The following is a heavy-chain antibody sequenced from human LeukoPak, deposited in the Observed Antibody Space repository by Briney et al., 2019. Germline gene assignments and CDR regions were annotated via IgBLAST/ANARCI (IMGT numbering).Heavy chain of an antibody. V-gene: IGHV3-66*01. CDR1: GFTVSNNY. Sequence: PGGSLRLSCAASGFTVSNNYMSWVRQAPGKGLEWVSVIYSGGGTYYADSVKGRFTISRDNSKNTLYLQMNRLRADDTAVYYRARDSSGPLYWGQGTLVTVSS. CDR3: ARDSSGPLY. CDR2: IYSGGGT. D-gene: IGHD6-19*01. J-gene: IGHJ4*02.